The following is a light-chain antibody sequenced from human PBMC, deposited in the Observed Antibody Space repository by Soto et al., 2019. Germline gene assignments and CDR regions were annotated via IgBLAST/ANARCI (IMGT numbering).Light chain of an antibody. CDR1: QSISNL. CDR3: QQYNSYSPWT. CDR2: DAS. V-gene: IGKV1-5*01. Sequence: DIQMTQSPSTLSASVGDRVTITCRASQSISNLLAWYQQKPGKAPNLLIYDASNLEGGVPSRFSGSGSGTEFTLTISSLQPDDFATYYCQQYNSYSPWTFGQGTKVEIK. J-gene: IGKJ1*01.